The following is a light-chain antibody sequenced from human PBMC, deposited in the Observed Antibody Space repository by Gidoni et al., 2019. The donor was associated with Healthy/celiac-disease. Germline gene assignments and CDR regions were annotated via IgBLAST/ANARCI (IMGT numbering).Light chain of an antibody. V-gene: IGKV1-5*01. CDR2: DAS. Sequence: DIQMTQSPSTLSAPVGDRVTITCRASQSISSWLAWYQQKPGKAPKLLIYDASSLESGVPSRFSGSGSGTEFTLTISSLQPDDVATYYCQQYNSYQYTLXQXTKLEIK. CDR1: QSISSW. CDR3: QQYNSYQYT. J-gene: IGKJ2*01.